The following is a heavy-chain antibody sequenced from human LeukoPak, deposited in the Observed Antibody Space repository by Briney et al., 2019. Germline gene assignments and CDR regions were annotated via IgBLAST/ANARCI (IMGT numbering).Heavy chain of an antibody. V-gene: IGHV3-21*01. CDR3: ASGSEWLRVLDY. CDR2: ISSSSSYI. Sequence: GGSLRLSCAASGFTFSSYSMNWVRQAPGKGLEWVSSISSSSSYIYYADSVKGRFTISRDNAKNSLYLQMNSLRAEDTAVYYCASGSEWLRVLDYRGQGTLVTVSS. D-gene: IGHD5-12*01. J-gene: IGHJ4*02. CDR1: GFTFSSYS.